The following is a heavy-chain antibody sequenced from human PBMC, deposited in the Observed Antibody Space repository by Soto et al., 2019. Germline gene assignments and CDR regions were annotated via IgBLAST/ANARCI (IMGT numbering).Heavy chain of an antibody. CDR1: GGSISSYY. J-gene: IGHJ4*02. Sequence: SETLSLTCTVSGGSISSYYWSWIRQPPGKGLEWIGYIYYSGSTNYNPSLKSRVTISVDTSKNQFSLKLSSVTAADTAVYYCARGGRGATSMYYFDYWGQGTLVTVSS. V-gene: IGHV4-59*01. CDR3: ARGGRGATSMYYFDY. D-gene: IGHD1-26*01. CDR2: IYYSGST.